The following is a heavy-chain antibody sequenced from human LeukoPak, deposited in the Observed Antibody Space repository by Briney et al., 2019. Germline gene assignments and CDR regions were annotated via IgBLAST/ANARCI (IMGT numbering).Heavy chain of an antibody. CDR2: IYYSGST. Sequence: PSETLSLTCTVSGGSISSSSYYWGWIRQPPGKGLEWIGSIYYSGSTYYNPSLKSRVTISVDTSKNQFSLKLSSVTAADTAVYYCARVTTSMTTFDYWGQGTLVTVSS. CDR1: GGSISSSSYY. CDR3: ARVTTSMTTFDY. V-gene: IGHV4-39*07. J-gene: IGHJ4*02. D-gene: IGHD4-11*01.